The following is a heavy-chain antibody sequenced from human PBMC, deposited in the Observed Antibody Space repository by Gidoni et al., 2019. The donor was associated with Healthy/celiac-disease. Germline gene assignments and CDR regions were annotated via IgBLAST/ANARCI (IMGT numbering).Heavy chain of an antibody. Sequence: QVTLKESGPVLVKPTETLTLTCTVSGFSLSTARMGLSWIRQPPGKALEWLAHIVSNDEKSYSTSLKSRLTISKDTSKSQVVLTMTNMDPVDTATYYCARILEIGGLRYGLPNPYAFDIWGQGTMVTVSS. D-gene: IGHD5-18*01. CDR3: ARILEIGGLRYGLPNPYAFDI. CDR1: GFSLSTARMG. V-gene: IGHV2-26*01. CDR2: IVSNDEK. J-gene: IGHJ3*02.